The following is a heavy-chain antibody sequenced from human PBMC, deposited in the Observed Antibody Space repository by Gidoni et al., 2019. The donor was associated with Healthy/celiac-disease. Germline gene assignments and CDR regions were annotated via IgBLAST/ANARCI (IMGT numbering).Heavy chain of an antibody. CDR3: ARNYVGPRWFDP. V-gene: IGHV1-69*04. CDR1: GGTVSSYD. CDR2: IIPILGIA. Sequence: QVQLVQSGAELKKPGSSVKVSCKASGGTVSSYDISWVRQAPGQGLEWMGRIIPILGIANYAKKFQGRVTITADKSTSTAYMELSSLRSEDTAVYYCARNYVGPRWFDPWGQGTLVTVSS. J-gene: IGHJ5*02. D-gene: IGHD1-7*01.